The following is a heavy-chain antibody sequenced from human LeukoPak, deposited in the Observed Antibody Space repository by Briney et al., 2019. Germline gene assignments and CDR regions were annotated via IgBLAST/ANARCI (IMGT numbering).Heavy chain of an antibody. CDR1: GGSIRSSSHS. CDR2: ISYSGST. CDR3: VRIYCTSTSCYGDSYYGMDV. D-gene: IGHD2-2*01. Sequence: SETLSLTCTVSGGSIRSSSHSWGWIRQPPGKGLEWIGSISYSGSTYYNPSLKTRVTMSVDTSENQFSLKLSSVTAADSTVYYCVRIYCTSTSCYGDSYYGMDVWGQGTTVTVSS. V-gene: IGHV4-39*01. J-gene: IGHJ6*02.